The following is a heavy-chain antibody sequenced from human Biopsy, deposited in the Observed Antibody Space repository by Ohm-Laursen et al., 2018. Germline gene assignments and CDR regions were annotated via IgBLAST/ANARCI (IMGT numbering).Heavy chain of an antibody. Sequence: PSETLSLTCPVSGGSISNNNYYWSWIRQPPGKGLEWIGHISYTGYTSYNASLKSRVTISVDTSRNHFSLRLSSLTAADTAVYYCARGSNDFGGLYFPRWGQGTLLTVSS. CDR1: GGSISNNNYY. V-gene: IGHV4-61*03. CDR2: ISYTGYT. D-gene: IGHD4-23*01. J-gene: IGHJ4*02. CDR3: ARGSNDFGGLYFPR.